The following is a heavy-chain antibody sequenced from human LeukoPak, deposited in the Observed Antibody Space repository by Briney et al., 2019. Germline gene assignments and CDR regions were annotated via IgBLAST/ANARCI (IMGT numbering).Heavy chain of an antibody. V-gene: IGHV3-13*01. D-gene: IGHD3-22*01. Sequence: GGSLRLSCAASGFTFSSYDMHWVRQATGKGLEWVSAIGTAGDTYYPGSVKGRFTISRENAKNSLYPQMNSLRAGDTAVYYCARGYYDSSGYYRTLYYFDYWGQGTLVTVSS. CDR1: GFTFSSYD. CDR2: IGTAGDT. J-gene: IGHJ4*02. CDR3: ARGYYDSSGYYRTLYYFDY.